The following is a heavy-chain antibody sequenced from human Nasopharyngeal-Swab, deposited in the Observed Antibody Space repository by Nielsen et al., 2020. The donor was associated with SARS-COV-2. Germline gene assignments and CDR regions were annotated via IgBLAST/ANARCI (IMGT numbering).Heavy chain of an antibody. CDR1: GFTFSNSW. Sequence: GESVKISCAVSGFTFSNSWVHWVSQAPGKGLVWVSRINSDGSRTGYADSVKGRFTISRDNAKNTIYLQMNSLRAEDTAVYYCARDFDKTGDWGQGTLVTVSS. V-gene: IGHV3-74*01. CDR3: ARDFDKTGD. D-gene: IGHD7-27*01. J-gene: IGHJ4*02. CDR2: INSDGSRT.